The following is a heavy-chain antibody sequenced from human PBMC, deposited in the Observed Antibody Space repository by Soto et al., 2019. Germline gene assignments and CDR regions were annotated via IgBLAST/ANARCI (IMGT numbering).Heavy chain of an antibody. J-gene: IGHJ4*02. CDR2: ISPIFGTA. CDR3: ARGGIAARPSQFDY. CDR1: GGTFSSYA. D-gene: IGHD6-6*01. Sequence: QVQLVQSGAEVKKPGSSVKVSCKASGGTFSSYAISWVRLAPGQGLEWMGGISPIFGTANYAQKFHGRVTITADESASTAYMELSSLRSEDKAVYYCARGGIAARPSQFDYWGQGTLVTVSS. V-gene: IGHV1-69*01.